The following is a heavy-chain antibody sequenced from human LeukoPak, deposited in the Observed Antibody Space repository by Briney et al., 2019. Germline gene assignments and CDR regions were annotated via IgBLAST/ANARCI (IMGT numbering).Heavy chain of an antibody. D-gene: IGHD2-15*01. CDR3: AGGGGYCSAGACYSADY. J-gene: IGHJ4*02. CDR1: GGSISGYY. CDR2: VFYGGST. Sequence: SETLSLTCTVSGGSISGYYWSWIRQPPGKGLEWIGDVFYGGSTSYNPSLKSRVNISVDTSKNQFSLKLSSVAAADTAVYYCAGGGGYCSAGACYSADYWGQGTLVTVSS. V-gene: IGHV4-59*01.